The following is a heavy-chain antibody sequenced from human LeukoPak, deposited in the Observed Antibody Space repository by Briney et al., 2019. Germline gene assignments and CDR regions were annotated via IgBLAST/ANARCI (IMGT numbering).Heavy chain of an antibody. Sequence: GGSLRLSCAASGFTFSNYSMNWVRQAPGKGLEWVSHITASGTAMFYADSVKGRFTISRDNAKNSLYLQMNSLRDEDTAVYYCASSGSYRFDYWGQGTLVTVSS. CDR2: ITASGTAM. CDR3: ASSGSYRFDY. V-gene: IGHV3-48*02. CDR1: GFTFSNYS. D-gene: IGHD1-26*01. J-gene: IGHJ4*02.